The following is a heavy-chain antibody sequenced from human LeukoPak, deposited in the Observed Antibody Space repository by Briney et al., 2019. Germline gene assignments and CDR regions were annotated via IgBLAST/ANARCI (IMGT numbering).Heavy chain of an antibody. J-gene: IGHJ5*02. Sequence: SETLSLTCTVSGGSISSYYWSWIRQPPGKGLEWIGYIYYSGSTNYNPSLKSRVTISVDTSKNQFSLKLSSVTAADTAVYYCAREHIAAAGRFDPWGQGTLVTDSS. CDR1: GGSISSYY. V-gene: IGHV4-59*01. CDR2: IYYSGST. CDR3: AREHIAAAGRFDP. D-gene: IGHD6-13*01.